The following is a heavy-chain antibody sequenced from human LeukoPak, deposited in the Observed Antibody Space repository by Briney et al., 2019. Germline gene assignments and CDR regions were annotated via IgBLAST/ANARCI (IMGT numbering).Heavy chain of an antibody. D-gene: IGHD2-21*02. CDR3: ARDGYIVVVTAMRGDYFDY. CDR1: GFTFRSYA. J-gene: IGHJ4*02. Sequence: TGGSLRLSCAASGFTFRSYAMHWVRQAPGKGLEWVAVISYDGSNKYYADSVKGRFTISRDNSKNTLYLQMNSLRAEDTAVYYCARDGYIVVVTAMRGDYFDYWGQGTLVTVSS. V-gene: IGHV3-30-3*01. CDR2: ISYDGSNK.